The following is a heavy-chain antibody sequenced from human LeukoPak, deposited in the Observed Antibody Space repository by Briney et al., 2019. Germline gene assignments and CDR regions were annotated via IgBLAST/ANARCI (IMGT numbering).Heavy chain of an antibody. CDR3: ARVGGRGSIGGDC. CDR1: GFTFSTYW. CDR2: IKSDGSAT. J-gene: IGHJ4*02. V-gene: IGHV3-74*03. Sequence: GGSLRLSCAASGFTFSTYWMHWVRQAPGKGLVWVSRIKSDGSATTYADFVKGRFTVSRDNAKKTLYLQMSSLRAEDTAMYFCARVGGRGSIGGDCWGQGTLVTVSS. D-gene: IGHD3-10*01.